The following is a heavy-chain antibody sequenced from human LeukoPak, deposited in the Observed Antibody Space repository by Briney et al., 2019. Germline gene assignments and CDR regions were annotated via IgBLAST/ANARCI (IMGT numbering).Heavy chain of an antibody. Sequence: PSGTLPLPCGVSGGSISNTNWWTWVRQPPGKGLEWIGEVNLQGSTNYNPSLKSRVAISVDKSENHISLKLTSVTAADTAVYYCAREGGPYRPLDYSGQGTLVTVAS. CDR1: GGSISNTNW. CDR2: VNLQGST. CDR3: AREGGPYRPLDY. V-gene: IGHV4-4*02. J-gene: IGHJ4*02.